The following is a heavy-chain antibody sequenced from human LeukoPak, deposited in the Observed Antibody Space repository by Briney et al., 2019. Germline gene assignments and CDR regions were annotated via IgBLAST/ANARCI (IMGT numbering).Heavy chain of an antibody. CDR1: GFTSSSYG. Sequence: QTGGSLRLSCAASGFTSSSYGMHWVRQAPGKGLEWVAFIRYDGSNKYYADSVKGRFTISRDNSKNTLYLQMNSLRAEDTAVYYCAKSRPYYYGSGSSLDYWGQGTLVTVSS. D-gene: IGHD3-10*01. CDR3: AKSRPYYYGSGSSLDY. J-gene: IGHJ4*02. CDR2: IRYDGSNK. V-gene: IGHV3-30*02.